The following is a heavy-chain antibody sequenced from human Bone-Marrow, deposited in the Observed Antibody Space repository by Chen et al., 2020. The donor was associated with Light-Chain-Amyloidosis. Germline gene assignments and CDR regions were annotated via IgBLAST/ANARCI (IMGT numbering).Heavy chain of an antibody. CDR2: IYPDDSDA. Sequence: EVQLEQSGPEVKKPGESLKISCKGSGYTFPNYWIGWVRQMPGKGLEWMGVIYPDDSDARYRPSFEGQVTISPYKSITTAYLQWRSLKASDTAMYYCARRRDGYNFDYWGQGTLVTVSS. V-gene: IGHV5-51*01. J-gene: IGHJ4*02. CDR3: ARRRDGYNFDY. D-gene: IGHD5-12*01. CDR1: GYTFPNYW.